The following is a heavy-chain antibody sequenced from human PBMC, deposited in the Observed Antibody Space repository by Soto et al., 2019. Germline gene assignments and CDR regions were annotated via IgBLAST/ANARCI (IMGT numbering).Heavy chain of an antibody. Sequence: GGSLRLSCAASGLTFSNAWMSWVRQAPGKGLEWVGRIKSKTDGGTTDYAAPGKDRFTISRDDSKTTMYLQMNSLKTEDTAVYYCTTVPITMIVVVIVYWGQGTLVTVS. CDR2: IKSKTDGGTT. V-gene: IGHV3-15*01. D-gene: IGHD3-22*01. J-gene: IGHJ4*02. CDR1: GLTFSNAW. CDR3: TTVPITMIVVVIVY.